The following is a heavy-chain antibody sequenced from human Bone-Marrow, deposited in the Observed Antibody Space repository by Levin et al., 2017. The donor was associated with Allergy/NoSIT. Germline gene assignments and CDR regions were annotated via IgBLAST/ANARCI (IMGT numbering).Heavy chain of an antibody. CDR2: ISSSSSYI. Sequence: ETLSLTCAASGFTFSSYSMNWVRQAPGKGLEWVSSISSSSSYIYYADSVKGRFTISRDNAKNSLYLQMNSLRAEDTAVYYCARDRTGTTVSDYWGQGTLVTVSS. D-gene: IGHD1-7*01. CDR3: ARDRTGTTVSDY. J-gene: IGHJ4*02. CDR1: GFTFSSYS. V-gene: IGHV3-21*01.